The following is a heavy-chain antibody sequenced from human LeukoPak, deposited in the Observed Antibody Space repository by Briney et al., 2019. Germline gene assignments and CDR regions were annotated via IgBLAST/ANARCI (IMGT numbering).Heavy chain of an antibody. Sequence: SETLSLTCTVSGGSISSYYWSWIRQPPGKGLEWIGYIYYSGSTNYNPSLKSRVTISVDTSKNQFSLKLSSVTAADTAVYYCAGQYYYGSGSYSRYYYYYMDVGGKGTTVTISS. J-gene: IGHJ6*03. D-gene: IGHD3-10*01. V-gene: IGHV4-59*01. CDR3: AGQYYYGSGSYSRYYYYYMDV. CDR1: GGSISSYY. CDR2: IYYSGST.